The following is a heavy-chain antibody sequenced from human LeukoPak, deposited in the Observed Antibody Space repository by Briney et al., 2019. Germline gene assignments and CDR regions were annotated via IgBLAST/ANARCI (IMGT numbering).Heavy chain of an antibody. J-gene: IGHJ4*02. CDR1: GGTFSSYA. CDR2: ISPICGRA. D-gene: IGHD3-3*01. CDR3: ARSPGSRYYGAS. V-gene: IGHV1-69*05. Sequence: GASVKVSCKASGGTFSSYAISWVRQAPGQGLEWMGGISPICGRANYAQKFQGRGTITTDESTSTAYMELSSLRSEDTAVYYCARSPGSRYYGASWGQGALVTVSS.